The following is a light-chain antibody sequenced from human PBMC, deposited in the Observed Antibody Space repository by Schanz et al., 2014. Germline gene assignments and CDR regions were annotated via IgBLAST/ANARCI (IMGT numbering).Light chain of an antibody. CDR2: EVT. V-gene: IGLV2-14*01. CDR3: VSYTSSSTWV. Sequence: QSALTQPASVSGSPGQSITISCTGTSSDVGGYNFVSWYQQHPGKVPKLMIYEVTKRPSGVPDRFSGSRSGSTASLTISGLQAEDEADYYCVSYTSSSTWVFGGGTKLTVL. CDR1: SSDVGGYNF. J-gene: IGLJ3*02.